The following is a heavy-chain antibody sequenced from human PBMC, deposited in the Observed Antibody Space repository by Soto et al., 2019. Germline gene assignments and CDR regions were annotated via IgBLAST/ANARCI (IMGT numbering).Heavy chain of an antibody. J-gene: IGHJ4*02. CDR2: IYPGDSDT. Sequence: GESLKISCKGSGYSFTSYWIGWVRQMPGKGLEWMGIIYPGDSDTRYRPSFQGQFTSTDDKSNSTAYLQWSSREASDAAMYYGARRGMGATAGLYYWGQGTLVTVSS. D-gene: IGHD1-26*01. CDR3: ARRGMGATAGLYY. V-gene: IGHV5-51*01. CDR1: GYSFTSYW.